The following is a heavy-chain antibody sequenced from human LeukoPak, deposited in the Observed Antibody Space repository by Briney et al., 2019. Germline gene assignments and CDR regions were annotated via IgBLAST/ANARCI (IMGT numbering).Heavy chain of an antibody. D-gene: IGHD3-10*01. V-gene: IGHV3-9*01. CDR1: GFTFDDYA. Sequence: GGSLRLSCAASGFTFDDYAMHWARQAPGKGLEWVSGISWNSGSIGYADSVKGRFTISRDNAKNSLYLQMNSLRAEDTALYYCAKDGGSGVGEFLYFDYWGQGTLVTVSS. J-gene: IGHJ4*02. CDR3: AKDGGSGVGEFLYFDY. CDR2: ISWNSGSI.